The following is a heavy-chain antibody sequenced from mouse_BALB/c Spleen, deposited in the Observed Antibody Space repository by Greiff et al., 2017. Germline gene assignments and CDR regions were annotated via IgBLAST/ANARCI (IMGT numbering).Heavy chain of an antibody. D-gene: IGHD1-1*01. CDR3: AREDYYGSSYGGYFDY. Sequence: EVHLVESGGGLVQPGGSRKLSCAASGFTFSSFGMHWVRQAPEKGLEWVAYISSGSSTIYYADTVKGRFTISRDNPKNTLFLQMTSLRSEDTAMYYCAREDYYGSSYGGYFDYWGQGTTLTVSS. V-gene: IGHV5-17*02. CDR1: GFTFSSFG. CDR2: ISSGSSTI. J-gene: IGHJ2*01.